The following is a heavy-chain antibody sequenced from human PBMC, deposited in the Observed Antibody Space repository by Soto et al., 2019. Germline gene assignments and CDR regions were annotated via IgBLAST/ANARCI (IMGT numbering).Heavy chain of an antibody. CDR3: ASGASRWYPYFFDS. CDR2: IIPYYNTL. Sequence: QAQVVQSGAEVRKPGSSVKLSCKASEGTFNSYAIAWVRQAPGQGLEWMGGIIPYYNTLNYAQKFQDRVTITAADSTNTVYMELISLRSDDTAVYFCASGASRWYPYFFDSWAQGTLVTVSS. D-gene: IGHD6-13*01. CDR1: EGTFNSYA. V-gene: IGHV1-69*01. J-gene: IGHJ4*02.